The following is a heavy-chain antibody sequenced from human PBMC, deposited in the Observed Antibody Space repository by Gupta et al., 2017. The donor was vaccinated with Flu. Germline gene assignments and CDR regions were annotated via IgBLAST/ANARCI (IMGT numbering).Heavy chain of an antibody. J-gene: IGHJ1*01. CDR2: INYRGTN. CDR1: GGSIGNTYYY. D-gene: IGHD1-1*01. Sequence: QLQLQESGPGLVKPSETLSLTCTVSGGSIGNTYYYWGGVRQPPGKGLEWIGSINYRGTNYYQPSLRSRGTISVDTAKNQFSLRLSSVTAADTAVYYCARPRPKYADDEDWGPGSLVTVSS. CDR3: ARPRPKYADDED. V-gene: IGHV4-39*01.